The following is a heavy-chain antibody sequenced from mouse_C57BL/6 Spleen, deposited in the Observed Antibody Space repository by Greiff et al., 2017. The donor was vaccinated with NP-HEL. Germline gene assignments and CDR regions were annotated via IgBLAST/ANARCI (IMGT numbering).Heavy chain of an antibody. D-gene: IGHD3-2*02. CDR1: GFTFSDYY. CDR3: ARERLPHWYFDV. Sequence: EVMLVESEGGLVQPGSSMKLSCTASGFTFSDYYMAWVRQVPEKGLEWVANINYDGSSTYYLDSLKSRFIISRDNAKNILYLQMRRLKSEDTATYYCARERLPHWYFDVWGTGTTVTVSS. J-gene: IGHJ1*03. CDR2: INYDGSST. V-gene: IGHV5-16*01.